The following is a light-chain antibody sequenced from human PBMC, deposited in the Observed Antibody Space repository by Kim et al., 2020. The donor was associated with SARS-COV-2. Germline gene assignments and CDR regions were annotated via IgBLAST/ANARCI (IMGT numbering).Light chain of an antibody. J-gene: IGKJ4*01. CDR2: DAS. CDR3: QQYDNLPPLT. CDR1: QDISNY. V-gene: IGKV1-33*01. Sequence: DIQMTQSPSSLSASVGDRVTITCQASQDISNYLNWYQQKPGKAPKLLIYDASNLETGVPSRFSGSGSVTDFTFPISSLQPEDIATYYCQQYDNLPPLTFGGGTKVDIK.